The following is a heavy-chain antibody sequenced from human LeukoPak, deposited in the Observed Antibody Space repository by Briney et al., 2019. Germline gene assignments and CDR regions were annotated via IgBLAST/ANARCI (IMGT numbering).Heavy chain of an antibody. V-gene: IGHV4-59*01. CDR3: AREGVGYCSAGSCYSGFDY. CDR2: IYYSGST. J-gene: IGHJ4*02. Sequence: SSETLSLACTASGGSISSYYWSWIGQPPGKGLERIGYIYYSGSTNYNPSLKSRVTISVDTSKNQFSLKLSSVTAADTAVYYCAREGVGYCSAGSCYSGFDYWSQGTLVTVSS. CDR1: GGSISSYY. D-gene: IGHD2-15*01.